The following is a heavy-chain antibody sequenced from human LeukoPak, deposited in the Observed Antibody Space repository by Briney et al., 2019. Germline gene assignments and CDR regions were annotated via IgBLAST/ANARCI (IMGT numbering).Heavy chain of an antibody. V-gene: IGHV3-21*01. D-gene: IGHD3-10*01. J-gene: IGHJ3*02. CDR3: ARDRSKLLWFGELLSDAFDI. CDR2: IRSSSSYI. Sequence: GGSLRLSCAPSGFTFSSYSMNWVRQAPGKGLEWFSSIRSSSSYIYYTDSVKGQFTISSENAKTSLYLQMNSLRAEDTAVYYCARDRSKLLWFGELLSDAFDIWGQGTMVTVSS. CDR1: GFTFSSYS.